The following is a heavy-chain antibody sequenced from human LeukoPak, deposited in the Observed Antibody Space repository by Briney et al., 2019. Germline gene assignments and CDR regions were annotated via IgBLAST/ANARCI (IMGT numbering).Heavy chain of an antibody. V-gene: IGHV3-33*01. D-gene: IGHD3-22*01. CDR3: ARAAYDSSGYLTL. CDR1: GFTFSSYG. J-gene: IGHJ4*02. Sequence: GRSLRLPCAASGFTFSSYGMHWVRQAPGKGLEWVAVIWYDGTNKYYADSVKGRFTISRDNSKNTLFLQMNILRAEDTAVYYCARAAYDSSGYLTLWGQGTLVAVSS. CDR2: IWYDGTNK.